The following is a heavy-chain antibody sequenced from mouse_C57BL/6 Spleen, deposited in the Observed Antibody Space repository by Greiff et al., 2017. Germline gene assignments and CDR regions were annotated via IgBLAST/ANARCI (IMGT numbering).Heavy chain of an antibody. CDR2: IYPRDGST. CDR1: GYTFTSYD. CDR3: ARSGSTMVTATGYAMDY. V-gene: IGHV1-85*01. Sequence: QVQLKESGPELVKPGASVKLSCKASGYTFTSYDINWVKQRPGQGLEWIGWIYPRDGSTKYNEKFKGKATLTVDTSSSTAYMELHSLTSEDSAVYFCARSGSTMVTATGYAMDYWGQGTSVTVSS. J-gene: IGHJ4*01. D-gene: IGHD2-2*01.